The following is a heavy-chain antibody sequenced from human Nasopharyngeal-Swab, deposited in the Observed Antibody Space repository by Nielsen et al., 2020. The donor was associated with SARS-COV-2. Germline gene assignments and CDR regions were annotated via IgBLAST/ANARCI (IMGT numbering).Heavy chain of an antibody. V-gene: IGHV5-51*01. J-gene: IGHJ4*02. CDR1: GYSFVNHW. Sequence: GESLKISCMASGYSFVNHWIGWVRQKSGKGLEWIGMVYPGNSEVAYSPSFQGQVTISADKSTNTAFLQWSRLRASDTAMYYCARLFHSDYYDSSGIVGGYWGQGTLVTVSS. D-gene: IGHD3-22*01. CDR3: ARLFHSDYYDSSGIVGGY. CDR2: VYPGNSEV.